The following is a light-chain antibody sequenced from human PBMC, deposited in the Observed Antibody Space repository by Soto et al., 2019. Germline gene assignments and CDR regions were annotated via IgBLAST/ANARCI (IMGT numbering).Light chain of an antibody. CDR3: ASYTSRRNIR. CDR1: SSDFGRYNY. CDR2: EVS. J-gene: IGLJ2*01. Sequence: QSVLTQPASVSGSPGQSITISCTGTSSDFGRYNYVSWYKQHPGKAPKLMIHEVSSRPSGVSNRFSGSKSGNTASLTISGLQAEDEGDYYCASYTSRRNIRFGGGTKLTVL. V-gene: IGLV2-14*01.